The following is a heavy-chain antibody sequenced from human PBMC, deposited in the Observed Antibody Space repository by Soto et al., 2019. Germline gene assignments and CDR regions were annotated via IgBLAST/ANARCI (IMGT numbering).Heavy chain of an antibody. CDR2: MNPNSGNT. J-gene: IGHJ6*03. CDR3: ARRRAKGNYCYYYYMDV. D-gene: IGHD5-12*01. Sequence: ASVKVSCKASGYTFTSYDINWVRQATGQGLEWMGWMNPNSGNTGYAQKFQGRVTMTRNTSISTAYMELSSLRSEDTAVYYCARRRAKGNYCYYYYMDVWGKGTTVTVSS. V-gene: IGHV1-8*01. CDR1: GYTFTSYD.